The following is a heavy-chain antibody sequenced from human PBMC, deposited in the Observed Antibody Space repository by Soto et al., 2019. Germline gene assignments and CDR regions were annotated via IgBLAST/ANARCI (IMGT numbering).Heavy chain of an antibody. Sequence: SETLSLTCTVSDGSISSANYYWSWIRQHPGKGLEWIGYIYYSGSTYYSPSLKSRVTISVDTSKNQFSLKLSSVTAADTAVYYCARVQYYDFWSGYYTYGMDVWGQGTKVTVSS. D-gene: IGHD3-3*01. CDR3: ARVQYYDFWSGYYTYGMDV. CDR1: DGSISSANYY. CDR2: IYYSGST. V-gene: IGHV4-31*03. J-gene: IGHJ6*02.